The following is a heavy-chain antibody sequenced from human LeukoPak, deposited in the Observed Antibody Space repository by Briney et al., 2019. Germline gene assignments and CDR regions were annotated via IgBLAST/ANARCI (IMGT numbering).Heavy chain of an antibody. D-gene: IGHD5-12*01. V-gene: IGHV1-3*01. CDR2: INAGNGNT. J-gene: IGHJ4*02. CDR3: ARALGGYNYLDY. Sequence: ASVKVSCKASGYTFTSYAMHWVRQAPGQRLEWMGWINAGNGNTKYSQKFQGRVTITRDTSASTAYMELSSLRSEDTAVYYCARALGGYNYLDYWGQGTLVTVSS. CDR1: GYTFTSYA.